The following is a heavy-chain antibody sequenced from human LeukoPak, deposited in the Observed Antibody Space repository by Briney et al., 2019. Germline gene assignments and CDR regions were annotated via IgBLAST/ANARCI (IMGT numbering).Heavy chain of an antibody. Sequence: GASVKVSCKASGGTFSSYAISWVRQAPGQGLEWMGRIIPILGIANYAQKFQGRVTITADKSTSTAYMELSSLRSEDTAVYYCARDLAPYYYYYGMDVWGQGTTVTVSS. CDR1: GGTFSSYA. CDR2: IIPILGIA. J-gene: IGHJ6*02. CDR3: ARDLAPYYYYYGMDV. V-gene: IGHV1-69*04.